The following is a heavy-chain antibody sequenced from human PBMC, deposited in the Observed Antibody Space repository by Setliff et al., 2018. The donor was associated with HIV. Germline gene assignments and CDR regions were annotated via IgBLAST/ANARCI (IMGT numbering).Heavy chain of an antibody. D-gene: IGHD1-26*01. J-gene: IGHJ1*01. CDR3: VRDYVRPGTVGTTSPLDN. CDR1: GGSISSSSYY. Sequence: QTSETLSLTCIVSGGSISSSSYYWGWIRQPPGKGLEWVSGLIENGVDKYYAGSVKGRFTISRDNSKNTLTMVMNSLRAEDTAMYYCVRDYVRPGTVGTTSPLDNWGQGTLVTVSS. V-gene: IGHV3-23*01. CDR2: LIENGVDK.